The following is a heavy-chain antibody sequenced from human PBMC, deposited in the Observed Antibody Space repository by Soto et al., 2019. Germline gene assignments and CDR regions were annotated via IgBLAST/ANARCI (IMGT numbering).Heavy chain of an antibody. CDR1: GYTFTSYG. D-gene: IGHD6-13*01. V-gene: IGHV1-18*01. Sequence: ASVKVSCEASGYTFTSYGISCVRQAPGQGLEWMGWISAYNGNTNYAQKLQGRVTMTTDTSTSTAYMELRSLRSDDTAVYYCARVQRAAAGLIYYYYGMDVWGQGTTVTVSS. CDR2: ISAYNGNT. J-gene: IGHJ6*02. CDR3: ARVQRAAAGLIYYYYGMDV.